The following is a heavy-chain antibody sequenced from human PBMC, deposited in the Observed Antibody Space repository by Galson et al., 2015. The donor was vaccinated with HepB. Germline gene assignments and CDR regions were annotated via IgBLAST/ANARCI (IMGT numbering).Heavy chain of an antibody. CDR1: GYSFTSYW. CDR2: IDPSDSYT. Sequence: QSGAEVKKPGESLRISCKGSGYSFTSYWISWVRQMPGKGLEWMGRIDPSDSYTNYSPSFQGHVTISADKSISTAYLQWSSLKASDTAMYYCARRRYGDQDSNWFDPWGQGTLVTVSS. D-gene: IGHD4-17*01. V-gene: IGHV5-10-1*01. J-gene: IGHJ5*02. CDR3: ARRRYGDQDSNWFDP.